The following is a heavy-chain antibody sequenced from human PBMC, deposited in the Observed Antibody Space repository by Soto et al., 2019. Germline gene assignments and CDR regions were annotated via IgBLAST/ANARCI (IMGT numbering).Heavy chain of an antibody. CDR2: IYYRGST. Sequence: SETLSLTCTVSGASISSGDHYWSWIRQSPGKGLEWIGYIYYRGSTDYNPSLKSRVTISVDTSKNQFSLQVNSVTAADTAVYYCARDYSSSFLYYYVMDVCAQGTSVTVSS. V-gene: IGHV4-30-4*01. D-gene: IGHD6-13*01. CDR3: ARDYSSSFLYYYVMDV. J-gene: IGHJ6*02. CDR1: GASISSGDHY.